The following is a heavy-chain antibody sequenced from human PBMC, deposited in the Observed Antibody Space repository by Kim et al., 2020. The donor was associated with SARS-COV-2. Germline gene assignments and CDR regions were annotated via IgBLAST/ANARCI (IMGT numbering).Heavy chain of an antibody. CDR3: AREKYSYGLNWFDP. CDR1: GYTFTSYA. Sequence: ASVKVSCKASGYTFTSYAMNWVRQAPGQRLEWMGWINTNTGNPTYAQGFTGRFVFSLDTSVSTAYLQISSLKAEDTAVYYCAREKYSYGLNWFDPWGQGTLVTVSS. V-gene: IGHV7-4-1*02. CDR2: INTNTGNP. D-gene: IGHD5-18*01. J-gene: IGHJ5*02.